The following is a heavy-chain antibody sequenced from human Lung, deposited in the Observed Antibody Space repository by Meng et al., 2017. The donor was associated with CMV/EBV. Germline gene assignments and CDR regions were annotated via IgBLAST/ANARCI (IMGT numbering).Heavy chain of an antibody. CDR1: GFTFNSYW. J-gene: IGHJ5*02. V-gene: IGHV3-7*01. CDR2: IKHDGSET. Sequence: GESLKISCAASGFTFNSYWMSWVRQAPGEGLEWVGNIKHDGSETHYLDSVKGRFTISRDNAKKSMYLQMNSLRVDDTAVYFCATGSGDYGAWGQGTLVTFSS. CDR3: ATGSGDYGA. D-gene: IGHD3-10*01.